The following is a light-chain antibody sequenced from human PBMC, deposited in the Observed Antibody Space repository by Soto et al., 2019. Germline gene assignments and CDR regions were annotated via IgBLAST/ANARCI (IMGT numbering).Light chain of an antibody. CDR3: SSYTSSSLYV. J-gene: IGLJ1*01. V-gene: IGLV2-14*01. CDR1: SSDVGGYNY. Sequence: QSALTQPASVSGSPGQSITISCTGTSSDVGGYNYVSWYQQHPGKAPKLMNYDVSNRPSGVSNRFSGSKSGNTASLTISGLQAEDEADYYCSSYTSSSLYVFGTGTKLTVL. CDR2: DVS.